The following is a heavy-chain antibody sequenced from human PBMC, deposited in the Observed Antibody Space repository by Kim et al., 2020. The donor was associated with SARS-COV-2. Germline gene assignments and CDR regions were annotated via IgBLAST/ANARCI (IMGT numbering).Heavy chain of an antibody. CDR2: ISNDGTNT. CDR1: GFKFVNYD. D-gene: IGHD3-10*01. J-gene: IGHJ6*02. CDR3: AKEPYPKWFGLNTGSHFYLMDV. V-gene: IGHV3-30*18. Sequence: GGSLRLSCAASGFKFVNYDIHWVRQAPGKGLEWVAVISNDGTNTIYADSVKGRITVSRDNSKDTLQLHMTSLRFEDTAVYFCAKEPYPKWFGLNTGSHFYLMDVWGQGTTVVVSS.